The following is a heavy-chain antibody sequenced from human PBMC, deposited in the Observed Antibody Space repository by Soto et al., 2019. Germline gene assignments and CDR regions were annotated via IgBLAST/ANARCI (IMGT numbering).Heavy chain of an antibody. V-gene: IGHV3-23*01. D-gene: IGHD3-3*01. CDR1: GFTFSSYA. CDR2: ISGSGGST. Sequence: GGSLRLSCAASGFTFSSYAMSWVRQAPGKGLEWVSAISGSGGSTYYADSVKGRFTISRDNSKNTLYLQMNSLRAEDTAVYYCARLDYDFWSGYSGAFDIWGQGTMVTVS. J-gene: IGHJ3*02. CDR3: ARLDYDFWSGYSGAFDI.